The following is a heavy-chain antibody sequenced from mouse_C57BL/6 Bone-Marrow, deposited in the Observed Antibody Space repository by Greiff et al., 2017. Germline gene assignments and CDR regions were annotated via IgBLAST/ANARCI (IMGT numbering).Heavy chain of an antibody. J-gene: IGHJ2*01. CDR2: IHPNSGST. Sequence: QVQLKQSGAELVKPGASVKLSCKASGYTFTSYWMHWVKQRPGQGLEWIGMIHPNSGSTNYNEKFKSKATLTVDKSSSTAYMQLSSLTSEDSAVYYCARSYYGSSYNYWGQGTTLTVSS. CDR1: GYTFTSYW. D-gene: IGHD1-1*01. V-gene: IGHV1-64*01. CDR3: ARSYYGSSYNY.